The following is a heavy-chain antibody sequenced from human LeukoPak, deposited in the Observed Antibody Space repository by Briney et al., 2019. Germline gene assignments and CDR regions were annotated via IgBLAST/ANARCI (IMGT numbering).Heavy chain of an antibody. D-gene: IGHD3-9*01. CDR3: AKGGAAVRYFDWLLEYFDY. CDR1: GFTVSSNY. CDR2: IYSGGST. Sequence: GGSLRLSCAASGFTVSSNYMSWVRQAPGKGLEWVSVIYSGGSTYYADSVKGRFTISRDNSKNTLYLQMNSLRAEDTAVYYCAKGGAAVRYFDWLLEYFDYWGQGTLVTVSS. V-gene: IGHV3-53*01. J-gene: IGHJ4*02.